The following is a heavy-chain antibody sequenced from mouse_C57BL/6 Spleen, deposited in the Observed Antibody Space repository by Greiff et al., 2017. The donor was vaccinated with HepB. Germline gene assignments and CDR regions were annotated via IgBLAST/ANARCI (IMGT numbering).Heavy chain of an antibody. CDR1: GYTFTSYW. D-gene: IGHD1-1*02. Sequence: QVQLQQPGAELVRPGSSVKLSCKASGYTFTSYWMHWVKQRPIQGLEWIGNIDPSDSETHYNQKFKDKATLTVDKSSSQAYMQLSSLTSEDSAVYYCARSWSPPYYAMDYWGQGTSVTVSS. J-gene: IGHJ4*01. CDR3: ARSWSPPYYAMDY. V-gene: IGHV1-52*01. CDR2: IDPSDSET.